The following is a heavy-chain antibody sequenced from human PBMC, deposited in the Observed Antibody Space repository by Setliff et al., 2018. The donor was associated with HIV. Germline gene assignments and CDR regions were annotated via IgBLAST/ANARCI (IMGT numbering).Heavy chain of an antibody. V-gene: IGHV1-2*06. CDR1: GYTFTAYY. D-gene: IGHD5-12*01. J-gene: IGHJ6*03. CDR3: AREFGAGIRQIVAGEFYYMDV. Sequence: ASVKDSCKASGYTFTAYYLHWVRQAPGQGLEWMGRINPNNGDTNYAQKFQGRVTMTRDTSISTAYMELSRLRSDDTAVYYCAREFGAGIRQIVAGEFYYMDVWGKGTTVTVSS. CDR2: INPNNGDT.